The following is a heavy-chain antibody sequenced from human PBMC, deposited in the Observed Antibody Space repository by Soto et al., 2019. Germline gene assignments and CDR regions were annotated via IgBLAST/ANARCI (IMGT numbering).Heavy chain of an antibody. J-gene: IGHJ5*02. V-gene: IGHV4-39*01. CDR1: GGSISSSSYY. CDR3: ASKTWKRKNWVDP. Sequence: PSETLSLTCTVSGGSISSSSYYWGWIRQPPGKGLEWIGSIYYSGSTYYNPSLKSRVTISVDTSKNQFSLKLSSVAAADTAVYYCASKTWKRKNWVDPWGQGTLVTVS. D-gene: IGHD1-1*01. CDR2: IYYSGST.